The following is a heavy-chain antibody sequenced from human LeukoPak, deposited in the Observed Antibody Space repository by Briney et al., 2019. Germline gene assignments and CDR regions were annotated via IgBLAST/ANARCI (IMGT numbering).Heavy chain of an antibody. CDR1: GFTFSSYG. CDR2: IWYDGSNK. CDR3: ARGGIVVVPAAIGAFDI. V-gene: IGHV3-33*01. D-gene: IGHD2-2*01. J-gene: IGHJ3*02. Sequence: GGSLRLSCAASGFTFSSYGMHWVRQAPGKGLEWVAVIWYDGSNKYCADSVKGRFTISRDNSKNTLYLQMNSLRAEDTAVYYCARGGIVVVPAAIGAFDIWGQGTMVTVSS.